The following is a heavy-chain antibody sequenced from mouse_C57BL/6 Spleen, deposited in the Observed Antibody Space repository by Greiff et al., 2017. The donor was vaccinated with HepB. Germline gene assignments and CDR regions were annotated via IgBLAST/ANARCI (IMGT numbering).Heavy chain of an antibody. CDR3: AKGYGNYEYYFDY. CDR2: ISGGGGNT. V-gene: IGHV5-9*01. Sequence: DVQLVESGGGLVKPGGSLKLSCAASGFTFSSYTMSWVRQTPEKRLEWVATISGGGGNTYYPDSVKGRFTISRDNAKKTLYLQMSSLRSEDTALYYCAKGYGNYEYYFDYWGQGTTLTVSS. D-gene: IGHD2-10*02. CDR1: GFTFSSYT. J-gene: IGHJ2*01.